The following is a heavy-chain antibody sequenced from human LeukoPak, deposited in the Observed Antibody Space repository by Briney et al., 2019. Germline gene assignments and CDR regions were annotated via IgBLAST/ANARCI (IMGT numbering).Heavy chain of an antibody. Sequence: PSETLSLTCAVYGGSFSGYYWSWIRQPPGKGLEWIGEINHSGSTNYNPSLKSRVTISVDTSKNQFSLKLSSVTAADTAVYYCASWGAARRLDYWGQGTLVTVSS. V-gene: IGHV4-34*01. D-gene: IGHD6-6*01. J-gene: IGHJ4*02. CDR2: INHSGST. CDR1: GGSFSGYY. CDR3: ASWGAARRLDY.